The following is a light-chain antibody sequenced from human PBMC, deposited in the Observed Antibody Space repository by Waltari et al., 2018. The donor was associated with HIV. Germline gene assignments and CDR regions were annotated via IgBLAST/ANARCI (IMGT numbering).Light chain of an antibody. V-gene: IGKV3-20*01. CDR1: QSLSSSY. CDR3: QQYGSSPPIT. CDR2: GAS. Sequence: EIVLTQFPGTLSLSPGERATISCRAIQSLSSSYLAWYQQKPGQAPRLLIYGASSRATGIPDRFSGSGSGTDFTLTISRLEPEDFAVYYCQQYGSSPPITFGHGTKVDIK. J-gene: IGKJ3*01.